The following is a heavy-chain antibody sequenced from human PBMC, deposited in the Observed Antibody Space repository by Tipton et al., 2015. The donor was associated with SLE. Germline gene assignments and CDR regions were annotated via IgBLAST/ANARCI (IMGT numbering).Heavy chain of an antibody. CDR2: MYYSGNT. CDR3: ARNLGPEWMATKRGYFDL. Sequence: TLSLTCVVSGSSISSGGYSWGWIRQPPGKGLEWIGSMYYSGNTYYNPSLKTRVTISVDTSKNQFSLKLSSVTAADTAVYYCARNLGPEWMATKRGYFDLWGRGTLVSVSS. J-gene: IGHJ2*01. D-gene: IGHD5-24*01. CDR1: GSSISSGGYS. V-gene: IGHV4-30-2*03.